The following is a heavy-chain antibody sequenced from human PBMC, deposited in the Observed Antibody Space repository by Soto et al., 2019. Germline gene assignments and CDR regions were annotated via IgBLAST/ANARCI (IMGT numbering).Heavy chain of an antibody. Sequence: QVQLQQWGAGLLKPSETLSRTCAVYGGSFSGYYWSWIRQPPGKGLEWIGEINHRGSTNYNPSLNSGVTISVDPSKNQFSLTLTSVTAADTAVYYCAGRVTMRYSFDYWGQGTLVPVS. V-gene: IGHV4-34*01. J-gene: IGHJ4*02. CDR1: GGSFSGYY. CDR3: AGRVTMRYSFDY. D-gene: IGHD4-17*01. CDR2: INHRGST.